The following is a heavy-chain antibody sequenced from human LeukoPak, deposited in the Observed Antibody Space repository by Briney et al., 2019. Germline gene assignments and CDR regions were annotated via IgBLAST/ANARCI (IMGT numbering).Heavy chain of an antibody. CDR1: GYTFTGYY. CDR3: ARQADYYDSFDY. CDR2: INPNSGGT. D-gene: IGHD3-22*01. Sequence: SVKVSCKASGYTFTGYYMHWVRQAPGQGLEWMGWINPNSGGTNYAQKFQGRVTMTRDTSISTAYMELSRLRSDDTAVYYCARQADYYDSFDYWGQGTLVTVSS. J-gene: IGHJ4*02. V-gene: IGHV1-2*02.